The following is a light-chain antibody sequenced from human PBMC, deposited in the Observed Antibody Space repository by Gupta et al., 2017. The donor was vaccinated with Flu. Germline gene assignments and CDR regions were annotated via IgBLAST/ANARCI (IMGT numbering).Light chain of an antibody. CDR3: QQRYRSPST. CDR1: QSISDY. J-gene: IGKJ2*01. CDR2: DAS. Sequence: GDRATSTCRASQSISDYLDWYQQKPGKAPKLLIYDASNLDSGIPSRFSGSGSGTDFTLTISSLQPEDFAIYYCQQRYRSPSTFGQGTQLEIK. V-gene: IGKV1-39*01.